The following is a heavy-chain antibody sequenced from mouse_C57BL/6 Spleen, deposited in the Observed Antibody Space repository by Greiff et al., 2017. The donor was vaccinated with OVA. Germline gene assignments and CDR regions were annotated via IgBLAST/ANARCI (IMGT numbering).Heavy chain of an antibody. CDR3: ARSVELGLNPFAY. CDR2: IDPNSGGT. Sequence: VQLKQPGAELVKPGASVKLSCKASGYTFTSYWMHWVKQRPGRGLEWIGRIDPNSGGTKYNEKFKSKATLTVDKPSSTAYMQLSSLTSEDSAVYYCARSVELGLNPFAYWGQGTLVTVSA. V-gene: IGHV1-72*01. J-gene: IGHJ3*01. D-gene: IGHD4-1*01. CDR1: GYTFTSYW.